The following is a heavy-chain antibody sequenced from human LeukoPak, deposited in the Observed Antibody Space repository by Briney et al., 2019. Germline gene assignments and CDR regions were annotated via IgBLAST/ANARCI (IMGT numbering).Heavy chain of an antibody. CDR2: IYYSGST. V-gene: IGHV4-61*01. CDR3: ARVPYYYGSGTEYWYFDL. D-gene: IGHD3-10*01. Sequence: SETLSLTCTVSGGSVSSGSYYWSWIRQPPGKGLEWIGYIYYSGSTNYNPSLKSRVTISVDTSKNQFSLKLSSVTAADTAVYYYARVPYYYGSGTEYWYFDLWGRGTLVTVSS. J-gene: IGHJ2*01. CDR1: GGSVSSGSYY.